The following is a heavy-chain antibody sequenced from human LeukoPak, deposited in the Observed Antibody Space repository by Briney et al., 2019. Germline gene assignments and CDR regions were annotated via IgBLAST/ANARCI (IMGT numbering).Heavy chain of an antibody. CDR3: ARDEYAYGGRTHPYFFDY. D-gene: IGHD3-16*01. J-gene: IGHJ4*02. CDR2: INHSGST. CDR1: GGSFSGYY. Sequence: PSETLSLTCAVYGGSFSGYYWSWIRQPPGKGLEWIGEINHSGSTNYNPSLKSRVTISVDTSKNQFSLKLSSVTAADTAVYYCARDEYAYGGRTHPYFFDYWGQGILVTVSS. V-gene: IGHV4-34*01.